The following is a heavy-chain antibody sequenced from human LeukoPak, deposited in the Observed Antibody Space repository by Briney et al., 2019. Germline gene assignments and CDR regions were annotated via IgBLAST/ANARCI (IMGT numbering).Heavy chain of an antibody. D-gene: IGHD6-13*01. CDR2: MNPNSGNT. J-gene: IGHJ4*02. V-gene: IGHV1-8*03. CDR1: GYTFTSYD. CDR3: AKDLIPQGSWYVY. Sequence: ASVEVSCKASGYTFTSYDINWVRQATGQGLEWMGWMNPNSGNTGYAQKFQGRVTITRNTSISTAYMELSSLRSEDTAVYYCAKDLIPQGSWYVYWGQGTLVTVSS.